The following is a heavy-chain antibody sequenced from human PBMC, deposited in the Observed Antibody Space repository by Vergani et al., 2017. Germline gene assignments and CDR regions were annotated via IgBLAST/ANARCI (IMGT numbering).Heavy chain of an antibody. V-gene: IGHV4-30-2*01. CDR3: ASEYYDFWSGYYTGGWFDP. CDR2: IYHSGST. J-gene: IGHJ5*02. CDR1: GGSISSGGYS. Sequence: QLQLQESGPGLVKPSQTLSLTCAVSGGSISSGGYSWSWIRQPPGKGLEWIGYIYHSGSTYYNPSLKSRVTISVDRSKNQFSLKLSSVTAADTAVYYWASEYYDFWSGYYTGGWFDPWGQGTLVTVSS. D-gene: IGHD3-3*01.